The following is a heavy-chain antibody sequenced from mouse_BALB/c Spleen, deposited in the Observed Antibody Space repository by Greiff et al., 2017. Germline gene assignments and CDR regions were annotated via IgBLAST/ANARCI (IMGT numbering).Heavy chain of an antibody. CDR1: GYTFTSYY. V-gene: IGHV1S81*02. CDR3: TRGWQRAMDY. D-gene: IGHD1-1*02. CDR2: INPSNGGT. Sequence: QVQLQQSGAELVKPGASVKLSCKASGYTFTSYYMYWVKQRPGQGLEWIGEINPSNGGTNFNEKFKSKATLTVDKSSSTAYMQLSSLTSEDSAVYDCTRGWQRAMDYWGQGTSVTVSS. J-gene: IGHJ4*01.